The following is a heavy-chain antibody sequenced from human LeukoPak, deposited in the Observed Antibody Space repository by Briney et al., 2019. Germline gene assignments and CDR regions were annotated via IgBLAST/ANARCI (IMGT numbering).Heavy chain of an antibody. Sequence: SETLSLTCTVSGGSISSSNYYWGWIRQPPGKGLEWIGSFYYGGSTYTNPSLKSRVSISADTSNNQFSLKLNSVTAADTAVYYCARTHNWFDPWGQGTLVTVSS. V-gene: IGHV4-39*07. J-gene: IGHJ5*02. CDR3: ARTHNWFDP. CDR2: FYYGGST. CDR1: GGSISSSNYY.